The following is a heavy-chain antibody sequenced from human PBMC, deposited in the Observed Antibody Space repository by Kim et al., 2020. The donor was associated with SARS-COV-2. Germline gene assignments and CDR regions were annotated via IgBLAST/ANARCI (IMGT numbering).Heavy chain of an antibody. V-gene: IGHV4-38-2*02. CDR1: GYSISTGNH. CDR2: VYHSGHS. D-gene: IGHD1-1*01. Sequence: SETLSLTCSVSGYSISTGNHWGWIRQPPGKGLEWIASVYHSGHSYYNPPPRSRVTISLDTSKNEFSLRFRDVTAADTALFYCAREQDVYGSRDGTTFDSWGRGTRVTVSS. J-gene: IGHJ4*02. CDR3: AREQDVYGSRDGTTFDS.